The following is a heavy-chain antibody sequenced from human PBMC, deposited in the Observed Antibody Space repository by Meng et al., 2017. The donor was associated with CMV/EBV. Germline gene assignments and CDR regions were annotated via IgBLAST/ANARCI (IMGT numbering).Heavy chain of an antibody. CDR2: IYHSGST. CDR1: GYSISSGYY. Sequence: SETLSLTCTVSGYSISSGYYWGWIRQPPGKGLEWIGSIYHSGSTYYNPSLKSRVTISVDTSKNQFSLKPSSVTAADTAVYYCARGSRWFDPWGQGTLVTVSS. V-gene: IGHV4-38-2*02. CDR3: ARGSRWFDP. J-gene: IGHJ5*02.